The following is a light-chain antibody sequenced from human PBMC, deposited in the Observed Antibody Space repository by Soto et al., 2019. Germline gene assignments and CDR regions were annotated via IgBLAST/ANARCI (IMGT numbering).Light chain of an antibody. CDR2: TSS. Sequence: DIQMTQSPSSLSASVGDRVTITCRTSQSISSYLNWYQQKPGKAPKLLIYTSSTLQSGVPSRFSGSGSGTDFTLTISNLQPEDVATYYCQKHNAAPLTFGGGTKVDIK. CDR1: QSISSY. CDR3: QKHNAAPLT. J-gene: IGKJ4*01. V-gene: IGKV1-27*01.